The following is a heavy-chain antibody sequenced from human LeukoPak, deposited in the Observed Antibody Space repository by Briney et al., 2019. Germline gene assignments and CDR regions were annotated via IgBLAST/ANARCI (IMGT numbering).Heavy chain of an antibody. Sequence: GGSLRLSCAASGFTFSSYGMTWVRQAPGKGLEWVSYISSSSSTIYYADSVKGRFTISRDNAKSTLYLQMNSLRAEDTAVYYCAKSAGGRTSSGSYYRYYYYMDVWGKGTTVTISS. V-gene: IGHV3-48*01. CDR1: GFTFSSYG. CDR3: AKSAGGRTSSGSYYRYYYYMDV. CDR2: ISSSSSTI. D-gene: IGHD1-26*01. J-gene: IGHJ6*03.